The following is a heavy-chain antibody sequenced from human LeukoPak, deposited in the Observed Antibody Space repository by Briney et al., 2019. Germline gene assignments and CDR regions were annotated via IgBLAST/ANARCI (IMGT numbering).Heavy chain of an antibody. V-gene: IGHV4-34*01. CDR3: ASHSEYRNWFDP. CDR1: GGSFSGYY. CDR2: INHSGST. D-gene: IGHD6-6*01. J-gene: IGHJ5*02. Sequence: PSETLSLTCAVYGGSFSGYYWSWIRQPPGKGLEWIGEINHSGSTNYNPSPKSRVTISVDTSKNQFSLKLSSVTAADTAVYYCASHSEYRNWFDPWGQGTLVTVSS.